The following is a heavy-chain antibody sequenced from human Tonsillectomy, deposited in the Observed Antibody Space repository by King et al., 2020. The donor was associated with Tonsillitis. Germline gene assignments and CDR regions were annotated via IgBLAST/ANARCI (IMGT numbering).Heavy chain of an antibody. Sequence: VQLVESGGGLVQPGRSLRLSCTASGFTFGDYAMSWFRQAPGKGLEWVGFIRSKTYGGTTEYAASVKGRFTISRDDSKSIAYLQMNTLKTEDTAVYYCTRDRLLGCGYYFDYWGQGTLVTVSS. V-gene: IGHV3-49*03. CDR2: IRSKTYGGTT. CDR1: GFTFGDYA. CDR3: TRDRLLGCGYYFDY. D-gene: IGHD3-3*02. J-gene: IGHJ4*02.